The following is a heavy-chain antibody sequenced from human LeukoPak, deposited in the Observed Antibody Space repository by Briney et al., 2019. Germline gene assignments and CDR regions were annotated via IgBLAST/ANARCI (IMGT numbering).Heavy chain of an antibody. V-gene: IGHV4-59*01. CDR2: IYYSGST. CDR1: GDSISSYY. Sequence: SETLSLTCTVSGDSISSYYWSWLRQPPGKGLEWIGYIYYSGSTNYNPSLKSRVTISLDTSKNQFSLKLSSVTAADTAVYYCARLHYYDSSGFDYYYYMDVWGKGTTVTISS. CDR3: ARLHYYDSSGFDYYYYMDV. D-gene: IGHD3-22*01. J-gene: IGHJ6*03.